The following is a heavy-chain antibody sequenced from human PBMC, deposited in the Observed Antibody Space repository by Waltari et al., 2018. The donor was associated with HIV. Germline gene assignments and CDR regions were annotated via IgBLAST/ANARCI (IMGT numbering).Heavy chain of an antibody. Sequence: QVHLVESGGGVVQPGRSLRLSCSASGFTFSSFAMHWVRQSPGKGLEWVALISYDGITKYYADSLKVRFTISRDNSNNTLYLQMKNLGTDDTAVFFCARDSTSMVSYFDYWGRGILVTVSS. CDR2: ISYDGITK. V-gene: IGHV3-30-3*01. CDR1: GFTFSSFA. CDR3: ARDSTSMVSYFDY. D-gene: IGHD5-18*01. J-gene: IGHJ4*02.